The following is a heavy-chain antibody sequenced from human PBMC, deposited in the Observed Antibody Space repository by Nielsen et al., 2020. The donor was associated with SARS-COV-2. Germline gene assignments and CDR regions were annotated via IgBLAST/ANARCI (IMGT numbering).Heavy chain of an antibody. D-gene: IGHD5-24*01. J-gene: IGHJ4*02. CDR3: ARDRDGFNYGYLDY. CDR1: GFTFSSYG. Sequence: GESLKISCAASGFTFSSYGMHWVRQAPGKGLDWVALISSDGSNQYYADSVKGRFTLSRDSSKKTAYLQMNSLRAEDTAVYYCARDRDGFNYGYLDYWGQGTLVTVSP. V-gene: IGHV3-30*03. CDR2: ISSDGSNQ.